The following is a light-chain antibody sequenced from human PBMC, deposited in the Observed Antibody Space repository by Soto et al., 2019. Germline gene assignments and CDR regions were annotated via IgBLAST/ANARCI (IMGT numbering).Light chain of an antibody. CDR2: GVT. CDR1: HNDIGTYDY. Sequence: QSVLTQPTSVSVSPGQSITMSCTGNHNDIGTYDYVSWYQQHPGRAPRLLIHGVTTRPSGISDRFSASKSGLTASLTISGLQPEDEADYYCSSFTSNRIYVFGPGTKVTVL. CDR3: SSFTSNRIYV. V-gene: IGLV2-14*03. J-gene: IGLJ1*01.